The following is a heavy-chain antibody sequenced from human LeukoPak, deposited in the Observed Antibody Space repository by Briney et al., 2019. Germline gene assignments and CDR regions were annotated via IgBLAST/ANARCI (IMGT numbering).Heavy chain of an antibody. CDR2: INPNSGGT. Sequence: ASVKVSCKASGYTFTGYYMHWVRQAPGQGLEWMGWINPNSGGTNYAQKFQGRVTMTRDTSISTAYMELSRLRSDDTAVYYCARDLSWSVDTAMARDYWGQGTLVTVSS. V-gene: IGHV1-2*02. D-gene: IGHD5-18*01. CDR3: ARDLSWSVDTAMARDY. J-gene: IGHJ4*02. CDR1: GYTFTGYY.